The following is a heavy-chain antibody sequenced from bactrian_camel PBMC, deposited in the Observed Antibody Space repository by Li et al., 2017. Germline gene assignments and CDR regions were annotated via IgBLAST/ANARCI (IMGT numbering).Heavy chain of an antibody. Sequence: HVQLVESGGGSVQAGGSVRLSCAASGRMTSNYCMGWFRQAPGKEREAVATLDSDDTTAIADSVRGRFTISKDKPENTLYLQMNSLKPEDTAMYYCEVGGALSLWWFSGYGVDSWGDGTQVTVS. D-gene: IGHD2*01. J-gene: IGHJ7*01. CDR1: GRMTSNYC. V-gene: IGHV3S53*01. CDR2: LDSDDTT.